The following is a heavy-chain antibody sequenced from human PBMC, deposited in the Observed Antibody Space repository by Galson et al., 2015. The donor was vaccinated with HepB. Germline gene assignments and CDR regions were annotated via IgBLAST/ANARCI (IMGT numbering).Heavy chain of an antibody. CDR1: GGTFSSYA. J-gene: IGHJ1*01. V-gene: IGHV1-69*13. CDR3: ARGGSGSYFHLQH. CDR2: IIPIFGTA. D-gene: IGHD1-26*01. Sequence: SVKVSCKASGGTFSSYAISWVRQAPGQGLEWMGGIIPIFGTANYAQKFQGRVTMTADESTSTAYMELSSLRSEDTAVYYCARGGSGSYFHLQHWGQGTLVTVSS.